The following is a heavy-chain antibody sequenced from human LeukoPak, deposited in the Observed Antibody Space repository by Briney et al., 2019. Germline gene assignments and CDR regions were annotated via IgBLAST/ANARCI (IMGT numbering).Heavy chain of an antibody. J-gene: IGHJ4*02. D-gene: IGHD3-3*01. CDR3: ARAYYDFWSGYLGPFDY. CDR1: GFTVSSNY. V-gene: IGHV3-53*01. Sequence: GGSLRLSCAASGFTVSSNYMSWVRQAPGKGLEWVSVIYSGGSTYYADSVKGRFTISRDNSKNTLYLQMNSLRAEDTAVYYCARAYYDFWSGYLGPFDYWGQGTLVTVSS. CDR2: IYSGGST.